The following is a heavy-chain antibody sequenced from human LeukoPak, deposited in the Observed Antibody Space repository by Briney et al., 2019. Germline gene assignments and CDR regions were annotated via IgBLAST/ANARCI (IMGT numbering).Heavy chain of an antibody. V-gene: IGHV3-30*18. CDR2: ISYDGSNK. Sequence: GGSLRLSCAASGFTFSSYGMHWVRQAPGKGLEWVAVISYDGSNKNYADSVKGRFTISRDNSKNTLYLQMNSLRVEDTGVYYCAKGSNWDYDPRVYIDYWGQGTLVTGSS. CDR1: GFTFSSYG. J-gene: IGHJ4*02. CDR3: AKGSNWDYDPRVYIDY. D-gene: IGHD1-7*01.